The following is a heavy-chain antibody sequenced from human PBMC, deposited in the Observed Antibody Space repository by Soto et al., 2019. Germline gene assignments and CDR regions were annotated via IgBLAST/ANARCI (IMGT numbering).Heavy chain of an antibody. CDR3: ARLPNRILRFLEWFPNYFDY. D-gene: IGHD3-3*01. CDR1: GGSFSGYY. J-gene: IGHJ4*02. Sequence: PSETLSLTCAVYGGSFSGYYWSWIRQPPGKGLEWIGEINHSGSTNYNPSLKSRVTISVDTSKSQFSLKLSSVTAADTAVYYCARLPNRILRFLEWFPNYFDYWGQGTLVTVSS. V-gene: IGHV4-34*01. CDR2: INHSGST.